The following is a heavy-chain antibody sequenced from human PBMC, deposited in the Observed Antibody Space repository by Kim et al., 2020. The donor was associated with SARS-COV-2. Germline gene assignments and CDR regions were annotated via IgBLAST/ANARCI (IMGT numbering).Heavy chain of an antibody. D-gene: IGHD3-9*01. CDR2: IYYSGST. J-gene: IGHJ5*02. V-gene: IGHV4-59*01. CDR1: GGSISSYY. Sequence: SETLSPTCTVSGGSISSYYWSWIRQPPGKGLEWIGYIYYSGSTNYNPSLKSRVTISVDTSKNQFSLKLSSVTAADTAVYYCARFRRDILTGYYDLNWFDPWGQGTLVTVSS. CDR3: ARFRRDILTGYYDLNWFDP.